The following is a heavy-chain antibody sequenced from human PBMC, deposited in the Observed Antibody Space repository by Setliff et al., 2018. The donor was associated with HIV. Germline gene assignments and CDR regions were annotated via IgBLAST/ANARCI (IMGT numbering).Heavy chain of an antibody. V-gene: IGHV4-39*01. CDR1: GGSISSSSYY. J-gene: IGHJ4*02. CDR3: IGVVPAATRGYFDY. Sequence: PSETLSLTCTVSGGSISSSSYYWGWIRQSPGRGLEWIGSISSSGSTTYHPSLRSRVTVSAATSKNQFSLKLTSVTAADTAVYYCIGVVPAATRGYFDYWGQGTLVTVSS. D-gene: IGHD2-2*01. CDR2: ISSSGST.